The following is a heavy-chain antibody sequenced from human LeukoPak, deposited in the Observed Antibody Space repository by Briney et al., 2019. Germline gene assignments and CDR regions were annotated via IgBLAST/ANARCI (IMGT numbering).Heavy chain of an antibody. CDR2: INPDDSEI. Sequence: GESLQISCKGSGYSFTNYWIGWVRQTPGKGLEWMGVINPDDSEIKYSPSFQGQVTISADKSISTAYLQWSSLKASDTAMYYCALVRGSSWSPVDYWGQGTLVTVSS. D-gene: IGHD6-13*01. CDR1: GYSFTNYW. J-gene: IGHJ4*02. CDR3: ALVRGSSWSPVDY. V-gene: IGHV5-51*01.